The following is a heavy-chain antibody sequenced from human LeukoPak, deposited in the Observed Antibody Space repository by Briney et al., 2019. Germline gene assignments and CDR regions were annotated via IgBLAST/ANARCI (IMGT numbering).Heavy chain of an antibody. CDR1: GFNFANHA. J-gene: IGHJ4*02. CDR2: ISGGGDIT. Sequence: GGSLRLSCAASGFNFANHAMSWVRQTPGKGLEWVSAISGGGDITYYADSVTGRFTISRDNSKDTLFLQMHSLRPGDTAVYYCVREDTPATADYWGQGILVTVSS. D-gene: IGHD2-15*01. V-gene: IGHV3-23*01. CDR3: VREDTPATADY.